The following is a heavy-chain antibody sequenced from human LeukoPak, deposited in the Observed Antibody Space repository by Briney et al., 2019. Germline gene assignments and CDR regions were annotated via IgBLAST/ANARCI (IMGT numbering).Heavy chain of an antibody. Sequence: GASVKVSCKVSGYTLTELSMHWVRQAPGKGLEWMGGFDPEDGETIYAQKFQGRVTMTEDTSTDTAYMELSSLRSEDTAVYYCATIFAGYSSSWYRGNWFDPWGQGTLVTVSS. J-gene: IGHJ5*02. CDR3: ATIFAGYSSSWYRGNWFDP. CDR2: FDPEDGET. V-gene: IGHV1-24*01. D-gene: IGHD6-13*01. CDR1: GYTLTELS.